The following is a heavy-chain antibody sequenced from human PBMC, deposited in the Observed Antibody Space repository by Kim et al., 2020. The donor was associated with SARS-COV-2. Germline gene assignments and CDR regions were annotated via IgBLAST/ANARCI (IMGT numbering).Heavy chain of an antibody. Sequence: SETLSLTCTVSGDSVRNSRYYWAWIRQTPGKGLEWIGSIHYSGSTDYNPSLRSRLSMSVDTSKNQFSLKLSSVTAVDTAFYYCARKFNCFDPWGQGTLVT. CDR1: GDSVRNSRYY. CDR3: ARKFNCFDP. V-gene: IGHV4-39*01. CDR2: IHYSGST. J-gene: IGHJ5*02.